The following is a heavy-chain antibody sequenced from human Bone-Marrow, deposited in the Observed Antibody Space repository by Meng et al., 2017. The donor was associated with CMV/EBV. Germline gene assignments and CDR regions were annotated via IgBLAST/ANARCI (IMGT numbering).Heavy chain of an antibody. D-gene: IGHD3-3*01. V-gene: IGHV1-8*03. Sequence: ASGKVSCKASGYTFTSYDINWVRQATGQGLEWMGWMNPNSGNTGYAQKFQGRVTITRNTSISTAYMELSSLRSEDTAVYYCARGGYDFWSGPGGMDVWGQGTTVTVSS. CDR1: GYTFTSYD. CDR2: MNPNSGNT. CDR3: ARGGYDFWSGPGGMDV. J-gene: IGHJ6*02.